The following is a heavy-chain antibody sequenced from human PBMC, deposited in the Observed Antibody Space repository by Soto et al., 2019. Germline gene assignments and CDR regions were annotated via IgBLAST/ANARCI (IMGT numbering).Heavy chain of an antibody. Sequence: SETLSLTCTVSGGSVSSSYYYWAWIRQPPGKGLEWIGTIYYSGNTYYTPSLKSRVAMSVDTSKNQFSLKLSSVTAADTAVYYCARRRIQAPNYFDYWGQGTLVTVSS. D-gene: IGHD5-18*01. V-gene: IGHV4-39*01. CDR2: IYYSGNT. J-gene: IGHJ4*02. CDR1: GGSVSSSYYY. CDR3: ARRRIQAPNYFDY.